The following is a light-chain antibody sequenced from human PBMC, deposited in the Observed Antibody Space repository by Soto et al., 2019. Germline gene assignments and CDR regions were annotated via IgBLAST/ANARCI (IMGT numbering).Light chain of an antibody. CDR3: QQYDTSST. CDR2: GAS. CDR1: RTVSASY. V-gene: IGKV3-20*01. Sequence: EIVLTQSPGTLSLSPGERATLSCRASRTVSASYLAWYQQKPGQAPRLLIYGASTRASGFPDRFSGSGSGTDLTLTITRLEPEDAAVYYCQQYDTSSTFGQGTKLEI. J-gene: IGKJ2*01.